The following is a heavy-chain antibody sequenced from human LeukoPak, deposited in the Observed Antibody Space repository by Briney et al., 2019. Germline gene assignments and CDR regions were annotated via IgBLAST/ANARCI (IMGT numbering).Heavy chain of an antibody. Sequence: SETLSLTCTVSGGSISSYYWSWIRQPAGKGLEWIGRIYTSGSTNYNPSLKSRVTMSVDTSKNQFSLKLSSVTAADTAVYYCARDKVQGSEWGSNFDYWGQGTLVTVSS. D-gene: IGHD2-15*01. V-gene: IGHV4-4*07. CDR1: GGSISSYY. CDR3: ARDKVQGSEWGSNFDY. CDR2: IYTSGST. J-gene: IGHJ4*02.